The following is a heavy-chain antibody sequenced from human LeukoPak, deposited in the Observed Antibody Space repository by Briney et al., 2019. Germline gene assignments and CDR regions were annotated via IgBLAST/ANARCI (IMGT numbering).Heavy chain of an antibody. CDR1: GFTFSSYA. CDR3: AKGKGSSSSSIDW. CDR2: ISGSDGST. D-gene: IGHD2-15*01. V-gene: IGHV3-23*01. J-gene: IGHJ4*02. Sequence: GGSLRLSCAASGFTFSSYAMSWVRQAPGKGLEWVSTISGSDGSTYYADSVKGRFTISRDNSKNTLYLQTNSLRAEDTAVYYCAKGKGSSSSSIDWWGQGTLVTVSS.